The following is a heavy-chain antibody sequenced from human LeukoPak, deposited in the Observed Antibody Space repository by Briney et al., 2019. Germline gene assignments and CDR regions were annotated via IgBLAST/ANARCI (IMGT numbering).Heavy chain of an antibody. CDR2: IYTSGST. D-gene: IGHD3-3*01. Sequence: NPSETPSLTCTVSGGSISSYYWSWIRQPAGKGLEWIGRIYTSGSTNYNPSLKSRVTMSVDTSKNQFSLKLSSVTAADTAVYYCARGPGLRFLEWLLPRGAFDIWGQGTMVTVSS. CDR1: GGSISSYY. CDR3: ARGPGLRFLEWLLPRGAFDI. V-gene: IGHV4-4*07. J-gene: IGHJ3*02.